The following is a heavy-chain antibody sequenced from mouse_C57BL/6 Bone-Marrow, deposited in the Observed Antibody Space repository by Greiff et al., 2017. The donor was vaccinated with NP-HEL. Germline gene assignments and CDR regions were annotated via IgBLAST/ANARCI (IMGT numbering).Heavy chain of an antibody. CDR3: ARPNYYGSSYDPFAY. J-gene: IGHJ3*01. V-gene: IGHV1-72*01. CDR1: GYTFTSYW. CDR2: IDPNSGGT. D-gene: IGHD1-1*01. Sequence: QVQLQQPGAELVKPGASVKLSCKASGYTFTSYWMHWVKQRPGRGLEWIGRIDPNSGGTKYNEKFKSKATLTVDKPSSPAYMQLSSLTSEDSAVYYCARPNYYGSSYDPFAYWGQGTLVTVSA.